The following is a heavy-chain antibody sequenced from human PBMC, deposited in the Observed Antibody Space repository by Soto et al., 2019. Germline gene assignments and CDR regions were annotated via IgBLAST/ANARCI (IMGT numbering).Heavy chain of an antibody. J-gene: IGHJ6*02. Sequence: SETLSLTCAVYGGSFSGYYWSWIRQPPGKGLEWIGEINHSGSTNYNPSLKSRVTISVDTSKNQFSLKLSSVTAADTAVYYCARGRASSNRDYYYYYGMDVWGQGTTVTVSS. CDR2: INHSGST. CDR3: ARGRASSNRDYYYYYGMDV. CDR1: GGSFSGYY. D-gene: IGHD6-13*01. V-gene: IGHV4-34*01.